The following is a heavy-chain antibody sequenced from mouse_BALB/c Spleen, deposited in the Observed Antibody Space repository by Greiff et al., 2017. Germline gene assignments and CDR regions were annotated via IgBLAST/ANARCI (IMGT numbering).Heavy chain of an antibody. CDR3: ARGYDVDAMDY. Sequence: EVQRVESGGGLVQPGGSRKLSCAASGFTFSSFGMHWVRQAPEKGLEWVAYISSGSSTIYYADTVKGRFTISRDNPKNTLFLQMTSLRSEDTAMYYCARGYDVDAMDYWGQGTSVTVSS. CDR1: GFTFSSFG. J-gene: IGHJ4*01. D-gene: IGHD2-14*01. V-gene: IGHV5-17*02. CDR2: ISSGSSTI.